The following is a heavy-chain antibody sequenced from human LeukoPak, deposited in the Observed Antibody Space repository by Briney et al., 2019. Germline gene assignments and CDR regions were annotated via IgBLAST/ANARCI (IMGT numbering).Heavy chain of an antibody. CDR3: ARVSYYDSSGSPRYYFDY. V-gene: IGHV4-30-4*01. CDR1: GGSISSGDYY. CDR2: IYYSGST. D-gene: IGHD3-22*01. J-gene: IGHJ4*02. Sequence: PSETLSLTCTVSGGSISSGDYYWSWIRQPPGKGLEWIGYIYYSGSTYYNPSLKSRVTISVDTSKNQLSLKLSSVTAADTAVYYCARVSYYDSSGSPRYYFDYWGQGTLVTVSS.